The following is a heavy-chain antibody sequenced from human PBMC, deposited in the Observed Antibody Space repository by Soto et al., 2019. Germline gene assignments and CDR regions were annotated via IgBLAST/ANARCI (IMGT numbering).Heavy chain of an antibody. Sequence: SETLSLTCTVSGGSISSYCWGWIRQPPGKGLEWIGYIYYSGSTYYSPSLKSRVTISVDTSKNQFSLKLSSVTAADTAVYYCARAPRGNYGYPSYFDYWGQGTLVTVS. D-gene: IGHD3-10*01. V-gene: IGHV4-59*01. CDR1: GGSISSYC. CDR2: IYYSGST. CDR3: ARAPRGNYGYPSYFDY. J-gene: IGHJ4*02.